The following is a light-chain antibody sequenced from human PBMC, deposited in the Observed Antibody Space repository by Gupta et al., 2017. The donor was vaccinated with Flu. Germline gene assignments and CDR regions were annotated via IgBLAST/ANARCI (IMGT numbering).Light chain of an antibody. J-gene: IGLJ2*01. CDR3: CSFAGSYTLV. Sequence: QSALPPPRSVSGSLGQSVTIPCTGSTSDIGAYDYVSWFQQHPGKAPKLIIYDVTKRSSGVPARFSGSKSANTASLTISALQAEDEADYHCCSFAGSYTLVFGGGTKLTVL. V-gene: IGLV2-11*01. CDR2: DVT. CDR1: TSDIGAYDY.